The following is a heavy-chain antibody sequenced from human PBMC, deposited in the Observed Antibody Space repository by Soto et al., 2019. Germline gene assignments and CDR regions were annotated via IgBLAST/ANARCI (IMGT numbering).Heavy chain of an antibody. CDR2: IYYSGST. V-gene: IGHV4-59*01. CDR1: GGSIISYY. J-gene: IGHJ4*02. D-gene: IGHD6-13*01. CDR3: ASSSSSWYVNPVTMNFDY. Sequence: SETLSLTCTVSGGSIISYYWSWIRQPPGKGLEWIGYIYYSGSTNYNPPLKSRVTISLDTSKNQFSLKLSSVTAADTAVYYCASSSSSWYVNPVTMNFDYWGQGTLVTVSS.